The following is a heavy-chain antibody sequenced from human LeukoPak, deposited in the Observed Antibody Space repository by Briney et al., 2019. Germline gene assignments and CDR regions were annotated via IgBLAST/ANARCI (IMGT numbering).Heavy chain of an antibody. J-gene: IGHJ4*02. Sequence: GGSLRLSCAASGFTFSDYYMSWIRQAPGKGLEWVSYISSSGSTIYFADSVKGRFTISRDNAKNSLYLQMNSLRAEDTAVYYCARVNLGFGELLPEYYFDYWGQGTLVTVSS. V-gene: IGHV3-11*01. CDR3: ARVNLGFGELLPEYYFDY. D-gene: IGHD3-10*01. CDR2: ISSSGSTI. CDR1: GFTFSDYY.